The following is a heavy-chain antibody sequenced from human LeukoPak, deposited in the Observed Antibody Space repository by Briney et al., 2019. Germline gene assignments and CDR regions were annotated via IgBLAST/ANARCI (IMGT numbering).Heavy chain of an antibody. J-gene: IGHJ4*02. CDR3: AREGGSYRIFYYFDY. V-gene: IGHV3-33*01. Sequence: PGGSLRLSCAASGFTFSSYGMHWVRQAPGKGLEWVAVIWYDGSNKYYADSVKGRFTISRDNSKNTLYLQMNSLRAEDTAVYYCAREGGSYRIFYYFDYWGQGTLVTVSS. CDR1: GFTFSSYG. D-gene: IGHD1-26*01. CDR2: IWYDGSNK.